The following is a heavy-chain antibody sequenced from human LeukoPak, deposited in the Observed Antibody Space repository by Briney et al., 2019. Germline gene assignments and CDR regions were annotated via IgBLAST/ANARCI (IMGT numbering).Heavy chain of an antibody. V-gene: IGHV4-61*01. CDR3: ARLLWYFDI. J-gene: IGHJ3*02. CDR1: GDSVSSSSYY. Sequence: SETLSLTCTVSGDSVSSSSYYWGWIRQPPGKGLEWIGYVHYSGATNYNSTLKGRVAITVDTSKNQFSLKLSSVTAADTAVYYCARLLWYFDIWGQGTMVTVSS. CDR2: VHYSGAT. D-gene: IGHD3-10*01.